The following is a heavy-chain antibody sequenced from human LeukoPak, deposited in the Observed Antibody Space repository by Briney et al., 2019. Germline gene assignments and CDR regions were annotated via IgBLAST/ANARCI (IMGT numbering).Heavy chain of an antibody. CDR1: GGTFSSYA. CDR2: IIPIFGTA. V-gene: IGHV1-69*13. Sequence: ASVKDSCKASGGTFSSYAISWVRQAPGQGLEWMGGIIPIFGTANYAQKFQGRVTITADESTSTAYMELSSLRSEDTAAYYCAREGLMGATFDYWGQGTLVTVSS. CDR3: AREGLMGATFDY. D-gene: IGHD1-26*01. J-gene: IGHJ4*02.